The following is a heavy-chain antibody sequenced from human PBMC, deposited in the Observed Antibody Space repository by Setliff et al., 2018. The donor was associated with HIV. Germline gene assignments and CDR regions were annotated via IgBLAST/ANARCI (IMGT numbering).Heavy chain of an antibody. V-gene: IGHV4-4*09. CDR1: DDSFSNYY. D-gene: IGHD1-7*01. CDR2: IYSTGYT. Sequence: SETLSLTCVVSDDSFSNYYWSWIRQPPGKGLEWIGYIYSTGYTNYHPSLKTRATISLDTSKSQFSLRLTSVTATDTAIYYCARHPREEPQRNYKFDSWGQGTLVTVSS. CDR3: ARHPREEPQRNYKFDS. J-gene: IGHJ4*02.